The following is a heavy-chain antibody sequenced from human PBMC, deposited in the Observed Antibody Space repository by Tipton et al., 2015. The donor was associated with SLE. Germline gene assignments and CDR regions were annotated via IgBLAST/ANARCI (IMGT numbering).Heavy chain of an antibody. CDR2: IYYSGST. D-gene: IGHD3-22*01. CDR1: GDSIRSSSYY. V-gene: IGHV4-39*07. J-gene: IGHJ3*02. Sequence: TLSLTCSVSGDSIRSSSYYWGWIRQPPGKGLEWIGSIYYSGSTYYNPSLQSRVIISVDTSKSQFSLKLSSVTAADTAVYYCAGETYYSYSSDLNAFDIWGQGTMVTVSS. CDR3: AGETYYSYSSDLNAFDI.